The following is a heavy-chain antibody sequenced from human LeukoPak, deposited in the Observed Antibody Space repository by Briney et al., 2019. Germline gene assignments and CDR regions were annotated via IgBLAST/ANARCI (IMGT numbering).Heavy chain of an antibody. V-gene: IGHV3-66*01. CDR3: ARSSGGYDGGFDY. D-gene: IGHD1-26*01. CDR2: IYSGGST. J-gene: IGHJ4*02. CDR1: GFTVSSNY. Sequence: PGGSLRLSCAASGFTVSSNYMSWVRQAPGKGLEWVSVIYSGGSTYYADSVKGRFTISRDNSKNTLYLQMNSLRAEDTAVYYCARSSGGYDGGFDYWGQGTLVTVSS.